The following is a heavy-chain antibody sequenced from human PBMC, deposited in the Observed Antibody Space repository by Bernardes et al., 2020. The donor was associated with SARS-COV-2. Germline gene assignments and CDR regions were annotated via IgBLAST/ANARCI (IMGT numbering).Heavy chain of an antibody. D-gene: IGHD6-19*01. Sequence: SLRLSCAASRFTFSNYAMSWVRQAPGKGLEWVSGISGSGGSRYYADSVKGRFTISRDNSKNMLYLQMNSLTAEDTAVYYCAKDLAVAGTGGDGDHWGQGTPVTSFS. CDR2: ISGSGGSR. CDR1: RFTFSNYA. V-gene: IGHV3-23*01. CDR3: AKDLAVAGTGGDGDH. J-gene: IGHJ4*02.